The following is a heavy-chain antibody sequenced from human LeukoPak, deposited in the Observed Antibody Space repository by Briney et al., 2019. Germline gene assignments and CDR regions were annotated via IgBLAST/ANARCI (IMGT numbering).Heavy chain of an antibody. CDR2: INHSGIT. J-gene: IGHJ4*02. V-gene: IGHV4-39*07. D-gene: IGHD3-22*01. CDR1: GGSVSSGRYY. Sequence: SETLSLTCSVSGGSVSSGRYYWTWIRQPPGKGLEWIGEINHSGITNYNPSLKSRVTISVDTSKNQFSLKLSSVTAADTAVYYRARGEDYYDQWYFDYWGQGTLVTVSS. CDR3: ARGEDYYDQWYFDY.